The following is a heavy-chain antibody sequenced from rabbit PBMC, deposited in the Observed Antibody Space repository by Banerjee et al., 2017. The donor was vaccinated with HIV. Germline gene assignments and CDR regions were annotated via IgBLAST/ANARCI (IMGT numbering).Heavy chain of an antibody. CDR2: IYAGSSGMT. Sequence: QEQLEESGGDLVQPEGSLTLTCTASGFDLSRYWICWVRQAPGKGLELIGCIYAGSSGMTYYASWAKGRFTISKTSSTTVTLQMTSLTAADTATYFCARDLAGVIGWNFGLWGPGTLVTVS. CDR1: GFDLSRYW. CDR3: ARDLAGVIGWNFGL. D-gene: IGHD4-1*01. V-gene: IGHV1S45*01. J-gene: IGHJ6*01.